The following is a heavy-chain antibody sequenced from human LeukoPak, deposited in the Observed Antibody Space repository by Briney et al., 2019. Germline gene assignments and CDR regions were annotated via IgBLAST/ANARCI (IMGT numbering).Heavy chain of an antibody. CDR1: RGSISGSIRSYY. CDR2: ISSSGSV. V-gene: IGHV4-4*09. Sequence: SETLSLTCTVSRGSISGSIRSYYWSWLRQPPGNGLEWIGYISSSGSVNDNPSLRSRVTISVDTSKHQFFLNLSSVSAADTAVYYCARIPLGYSGAYYFDYWGQGTLVTVSP. J-gene: IGHJ4*02. CDR3: ARIPLGYSGAYYFDY. D-gene: IGHD5-12*01.